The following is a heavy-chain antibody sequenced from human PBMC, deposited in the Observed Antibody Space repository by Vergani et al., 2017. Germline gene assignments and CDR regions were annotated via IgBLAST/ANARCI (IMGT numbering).Heavy chain of an antibody. CDR3: VRKGSFCCSPTSRNPGSLYSSPMAF. CDR2: IYYDGSKK. CDR1: GFTFSTYA. Sequence: QVQLVESGGGVVQPGRSMRLSCTSSGFTFSTYAMHWVRQAPGKGLEWVAIIYYDGSKKYYADSVKGRFTISRDNSRNTLDLLMSSLRAEDTAIYYCVRKGSFCCSPTSRNPGSLYSSPMAFWGKGPTFPFSS. J-gene: IGHJ6*03. V-gene: IGHV3-33*01. D-gene: IGHD2-15*01.